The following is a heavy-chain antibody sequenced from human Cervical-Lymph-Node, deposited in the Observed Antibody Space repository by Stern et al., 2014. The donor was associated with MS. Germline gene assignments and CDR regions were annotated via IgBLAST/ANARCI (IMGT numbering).Heavy chain of an antibody. Sequence: VQLVQSGAELKKPGASMKVSCKTSGYTFRDYYIQWVRQAPGQGLEYMGWITPNSGSTNYAQKFRSRVTMTSDTSINTAYLELNGLQSDDTAIYYCARDRYGDPFDYWGQGTLVTVSS. D-gene: IGHD4-17*01. CDR2: ITPNSGST. CDR1: GYTFRDYY. V-gene: IGHV1-2*02. J-gene: IGHJ4*02. CDR3: ARDRYGDPFDY.